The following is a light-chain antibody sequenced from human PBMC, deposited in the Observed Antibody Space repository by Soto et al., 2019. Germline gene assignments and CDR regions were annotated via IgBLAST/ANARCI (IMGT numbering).Light chain of an antibody. Sequence: QSVLTQPPSVSAAPGQTVTISCSGNSSNIGSNSVSWYQQLPGAAPKLLIYDNHNRPSGIPDRFSGSKSGTSATLGITGLQTGDEAYYYCGTWDSSLSAVVFGGGTKVTVL. CDR1: SSNIGSNS. J-gene: IGLJ2*01. CDR2: DNH. CDR3: GTWDSSLSAVV. V-gene: IGLV1-51*01.